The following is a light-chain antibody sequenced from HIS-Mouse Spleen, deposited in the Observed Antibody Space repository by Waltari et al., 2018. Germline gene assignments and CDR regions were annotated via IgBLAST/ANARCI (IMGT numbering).Light chain of an antibody. V-gene: IGLV3-10*01. CDR1: ALPKKY. Sequence: SYELTQPPSVSVSPGPTARLTCSGDALPKKYAYWYQQKSGQAPVLVIYEDSKRPSGIPGRVSGGRSGTMATLTISGAQVEDEADYYCYTTDSSGNHRVFGGGTKLTVL. CDR2: EDS. J-gene: IGLJ2*01. CDR3: YTTDSSGNHRV.